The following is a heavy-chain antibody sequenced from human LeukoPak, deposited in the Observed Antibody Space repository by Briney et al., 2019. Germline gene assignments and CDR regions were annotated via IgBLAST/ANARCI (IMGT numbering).Heavy chain of an antibody. Sequence: SETLSLTCTVSGGSISSSSHYWGWIRQPPGKGLEWIGSIYYSGSTYYNPSLKSRVTISVDTSKNQFSLKLSSVTAADTAVYYCARDQVGIAARPVGSYYYYGMDVWGQGTTVTVSS. CDR1: GGSISSSSHY. D-gene: IGHD6-6*01. V-gene: IGHV4-39*02. CDR3: ARDQVGIAARPVGSYYYYGMDV. J-gene: IGHJ6*02. CDR2: IYYSGST.